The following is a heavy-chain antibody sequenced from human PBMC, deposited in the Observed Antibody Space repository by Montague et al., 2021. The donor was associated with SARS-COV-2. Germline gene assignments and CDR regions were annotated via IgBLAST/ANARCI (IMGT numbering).Heavy chain of an antibody. Sequence: SETLSLTCAVYGGSFSGYHWTWIRQSPGKGLEWIGEINTSGSTNYNPSLKSRITISGDTSKSQFSLKLTSVTAADTAVYYCARGRIDVNMIVVVVAGASFYMDVWGKGTTVTVSS. J-gene: IGHJ6*03. D-gene: IGHD3-22*01. CDR2: INTSGST. V-gene: IGHV4-34*01. CDR3: ARGRIDVNMIVVVVAGASFYMDV. CDR1: GGSFSGYH.